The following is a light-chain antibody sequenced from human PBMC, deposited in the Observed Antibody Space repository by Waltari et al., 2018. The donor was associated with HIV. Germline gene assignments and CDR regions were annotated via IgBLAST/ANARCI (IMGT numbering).Light chain of an antibody. CDR3: SSYISSATPE. CDR1: SSDIGNSY. Sequence: QSALTQPASVSGSPGQSISISCTGTSSDIGNSYVSWYQHHPSTAPKVIIYEVSNRPSGVSNRFSGSKSGNTASLTISGLLPEDEAYYFCSSYISSATPEFGGGTRLTVL. J-gene: IGLJ3*02. V-gene: IGLV2-14*01. CDR2: EVS.